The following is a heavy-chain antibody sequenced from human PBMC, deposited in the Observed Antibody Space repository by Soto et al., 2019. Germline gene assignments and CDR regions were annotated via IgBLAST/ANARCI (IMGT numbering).Heavy chain of an antibody. Sequence: QLQLQESGPGLVKPSETLSLTCTVSGGSISSSSYYWGWIRQPPGKGLEWIGSIYYSGSTYYNPSLKSRVAISVDTSKNRFSLKLSSVTAADTAVYYCATLWFGEGNYWGQGTLVTVSS. CDR1: GGSISSSSYY. J-gene: IGHJ4*02. CDR3: ATLWFGEGNY. D-gene: IGHD3-10*01. CDR2: IYYSGST. V-gene: IGHV4-39*01.